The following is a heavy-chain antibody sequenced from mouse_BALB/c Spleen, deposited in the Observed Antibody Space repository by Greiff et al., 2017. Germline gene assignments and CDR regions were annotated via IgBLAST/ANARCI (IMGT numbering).Heavy chain of an antibody. V-gene: IGHV5-6-5*01. J-gene: IGHJ3*01. Sequence: EVNLVESGGGLVKPGGSLKLSCAASGFTFSSYAMSWVRQTPEKRLEWVASISSGGSTYYPDSVKGRFTISRDNARNILYLQMSSLRSEDTAMYYCARVGTTAWFAYWGQGTLVTVSA. CDR1: GFTFSSYA. CDR3: ARVGTTAWFAY. CDR2: ISSGGST. D-gene: IGHD1-1*01.